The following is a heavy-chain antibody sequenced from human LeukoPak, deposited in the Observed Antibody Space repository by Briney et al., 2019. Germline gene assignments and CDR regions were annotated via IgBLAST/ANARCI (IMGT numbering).Heavy chain of an antibody. CDR3: AKLGDGFDI. CDR1: GFIFSSYA. J-gene: IGHJ3*02. CDR2: ISGSGSSI. Sequence: GGSLRLSCAASGFIFSSYAMSWVRQAPGKGLQWVSTISGSGSSIYYADSVKGRFTISRDSSKNTLYLQTDSLRVEDTAVYYCAKLGDGFDIRGQGTTVTVSS. V-gene: IGHV3-23*01. D-gene: IGHD7-27*01.